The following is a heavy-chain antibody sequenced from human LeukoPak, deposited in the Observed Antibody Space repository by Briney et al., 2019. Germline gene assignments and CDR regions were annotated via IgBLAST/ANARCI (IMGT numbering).Heavy chain of an antibody. CDR3: ARSYCSGGSCYGRFDP. V-gene: IGHV3-74*01. D-gene: IGHD2-15*01. CDR1: GFTLSSFW. J-gene: IGHJ5*02. CDR2: INGDGRST. Sequence: GGSLRLSCVASGFTLSSFWMHWVRQAPGKGLEWVSRINGDGRSTSYADSVKGRLTISRDNAKNTLYLEMDSPRVEDTAFYYCARSYCSGGSCYGRFDPWGQGTLLTVSS.